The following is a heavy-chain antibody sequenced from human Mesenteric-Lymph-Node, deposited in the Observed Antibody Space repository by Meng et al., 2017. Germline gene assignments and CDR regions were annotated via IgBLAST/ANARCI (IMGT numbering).Heavy chain of an antibody. CDR2: ISGYSGNT. CDR1: GYTFSNYG. CDR3: TRADIAAAGTGGY. J-gene: IGHJ4*02. V-gene: IGHV1-18*01. D-gene: IGHD6-13*01. Sequence: QVQLVQSGAEAKKPGASVKVFCKATGYTFSNYGISWVRQAPGQGLEWMGWISGYSGNTKYAQKLQGRVTMTTDTSTNTAYMELRSLRSDDTAVYYCTRADIAAAGTGGYWGQGTLVTVSS.